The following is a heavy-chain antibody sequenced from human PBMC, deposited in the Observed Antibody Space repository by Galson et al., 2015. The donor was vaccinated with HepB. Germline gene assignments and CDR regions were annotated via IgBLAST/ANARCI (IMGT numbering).Heavy chain of an antibody. CDR2: ISYDGSNK. Sequence: SLRLSCAASGFTFSSYGMHWVRQAPGKGLEWVAVISYDGSNKYYADSVKGRFTISRDNSKNTLYLQMNSLRAEDTAVYYCARSIAARQWSDYYGMDVWGQGTTVTVSS. D-gene: IGHD6-6*01. J-gene: IGHJ6*02. CDR1: GFTFSSYG. V-gene: IGHV3-30*03. CDR3: ARSIAARQWSDYYGMDV.